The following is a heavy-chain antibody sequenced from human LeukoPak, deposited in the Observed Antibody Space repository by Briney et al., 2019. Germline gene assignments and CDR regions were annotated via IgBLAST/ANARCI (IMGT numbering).Heavy chain of an antibody. D-gene: IGHD3/OR15-3a*01. CDR2: ISSSGSTI. CDR1: GFTFSSYE. V-gene: IGHV3-48*03. CDR3: ARDQAAGLFDY. Sequence: GRSLRLSCAASGFTFSSYEMNWVRQAPGKGLEWVSYISSSGSTIYYADSVKGRFTISRDNAKNSLYLQMNSLRAEDTAVYYCARDQAAGLFDYWGQGTLVTVSS. J-gene: IGHJ4*02.